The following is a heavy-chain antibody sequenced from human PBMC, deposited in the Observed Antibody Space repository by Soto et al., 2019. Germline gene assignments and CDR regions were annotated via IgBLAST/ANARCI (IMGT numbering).Heavy chain of an antibody. CDR3: ARDRISGYYYYGMDV. CDR1: GGSISSGDYY. CDR2: IYYSGST. Sequence: PSETLSLTCTVSGGSISSGDYYWSWIRQPPGKGLEWIGYIYYSGSTYYNPSHKSRVTISVDTSKNQFSLKLSSVTAADTAVYYCARDRISGYYYYGMDVWGQGTTVTVSS. J-gene: IGHJ6*02. V-gene: IGHV4-30-4*01.